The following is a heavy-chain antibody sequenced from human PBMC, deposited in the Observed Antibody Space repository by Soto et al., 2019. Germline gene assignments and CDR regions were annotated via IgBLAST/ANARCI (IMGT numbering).Heavy chain of an antibody. D-gene: IGHD2-2*01. Sequence: GGSLRLSCAASGFTFSNDWMSWVRQAPGKGLEWVGRIKAKTDGETTDYAAPVKGRFTISRDDSKNTLYLQMDSLKTEDTALYYCTTVVWGYCSRTSCQIDEWGQGTLVIVSS. J-gene: IGHJ4*02. CDR1: GFTFSNDW. CDR3: TTVVWGYCSRTSCQIDE. V-gene: IGHV3-15*01. CDR2: IKAKTDGETT.